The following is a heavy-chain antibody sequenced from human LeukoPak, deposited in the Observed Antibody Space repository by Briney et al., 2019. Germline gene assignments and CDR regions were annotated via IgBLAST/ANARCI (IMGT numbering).Heavy chain of an antibody. J-gene: IGHJ4*02. V-gene: IGHV3-49*04. CDR1: GFTFGDYA. D-gene: IGHD4-11*01. Sequence: GGSLRLSCTASGFTFGDYAMSWVRQAPGKGLEWVGFIRSKAYGGTTEYAASVKGRFTILRDDSKSIAYLQMNGLKTEDTAVYYCTREYDYTTFDYWGQGTLVTVSS. CDR2: IRSKAYGGTT. CDR3: TREYDYTTFDY.